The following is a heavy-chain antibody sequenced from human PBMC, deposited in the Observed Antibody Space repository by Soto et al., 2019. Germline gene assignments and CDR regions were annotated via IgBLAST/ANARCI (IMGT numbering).Heavy chain of an antibody. D-gene: IGHD2-2*01. CDR3: VTGGRRYCSSTSCLFDY. CDR2: MNPNRGNT. J-gene: IGHJ4*02. Sequence: ASVKVSCKASGYTFTSYDINWVRQATGQGLEWMGWMNPNRGNTGYAQKFQGRVTMTSNTSISTAYMELSSLRSEDTAVYYCVTGGRRYCSSTSCLFDYWGQGTLVTVSS. V-gene: IGHV1-8*01. CDR1: GYTFTSYD.